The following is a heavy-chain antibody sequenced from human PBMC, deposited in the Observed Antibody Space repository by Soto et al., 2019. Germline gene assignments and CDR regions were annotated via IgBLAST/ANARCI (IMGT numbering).Heavy chain of an antibody. V-gene: IGHV4-31*03. CDR3: ARASSSSSAADY. CDR2: IYDSESA. Sequence: QVQLQESGPGLVKASQTLSLICSVSGESISSGGYYWSWIRHHPGKGLEWIGYIYDSESAYYNPSLKSRVXLXMXXSKNHFAMKLSSVTAADTAVYSCARASSSSSAADYWGQGTLITVSS. CDR1: GESISSGGYY. D-gene: IGHD6-6*01. J-gene: IGHJ4*02.